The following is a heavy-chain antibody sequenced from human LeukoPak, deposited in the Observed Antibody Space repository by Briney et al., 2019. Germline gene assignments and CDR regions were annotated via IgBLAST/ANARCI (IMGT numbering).Heavy chain of an antibody. Sequence: GGSLRLSCAASGFTFSSYSMNWVRQAPGKGLEWVSYISSSSSTIYYAVSVKGRFTISRDNAKNSLYLQMNSLRDEDTAVYYCARDLWGIAAAGSPLLYYYYYGMDVWGQGTTVTVSS. CDR2: ISSSSSTI. V-gene: IGHV3-48*02. D-gene: IGHD6-13*01. CDR1: GFTFSSYS. J-gene: IGHJ6*02. CDR3: ARDLWGIAAAGSPLLYYYYYGMDV.